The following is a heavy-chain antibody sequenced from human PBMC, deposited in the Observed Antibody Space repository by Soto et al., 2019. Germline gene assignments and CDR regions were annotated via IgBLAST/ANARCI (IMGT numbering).Heavy chain of an antibody. J-gene: IGHJ4*02. CDR1: GFTFTNYA. CDR3: AKPALGYCSGGSCIRNFDY. V-gene: IGHV3-23*01. D-gene: IGHD2-15*01. CDR2: ISGSGGDT. Sequence: EVQLLESGGGLVQPGGSLRLSCAGSGFTFTNYAMSWVRQAPGKGLEWVSGISGSGGDTYYADSVKGRFTISRDNSKNNLYLQMTSLRAVDPAKYYCAKPALGYCSGGSCIRNFDYWGQGTLVTVSS.